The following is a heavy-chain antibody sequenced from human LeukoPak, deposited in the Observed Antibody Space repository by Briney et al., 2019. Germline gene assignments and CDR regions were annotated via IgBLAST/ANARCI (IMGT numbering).Heavy chain of an antibody. Sequence: PGGSLRLSCAASGFTFSNYGMHWVRQAPGKGLEWVAFIRYDGSNKYYADSVKGRFTISRDNSKNTLYLQMNSLRAEDTAVYYCAKPPRPLYSSSWDTIYYYMDVWGKGTTVTVSS. J-gene: IGHJ6*03. CDR1: GFTFSNYG. V-gene: IGHV3-30*02. CDR3: AKPPRPLYSSSWDTIYYYMDV. CDR2: IRYDGSNK. D-gene: IGHD6-13*01.